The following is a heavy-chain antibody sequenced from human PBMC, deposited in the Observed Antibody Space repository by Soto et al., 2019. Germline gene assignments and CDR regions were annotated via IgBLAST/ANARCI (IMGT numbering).Heavy chain of an antibody. CDR1: GFTFSSYG. CDR2: ISYDGSNK. CDR3: AKDKGGVGEKYYYYGMDV. V-gene: IGHV3-30*18. Sequence: QTGGSLRLSCAASGFTFSSYGMHWVRQAPGKGLEWVAVISYDGSNKYYTDSVKGRFTISRDNSKNTLYLQMNSLRAEDTAVYYCAKDKGGVGEKYYYYGMDVWGQGTTVTVSS. J-gene: IGHJ6*02. D-gene: IGHD3-16*01.